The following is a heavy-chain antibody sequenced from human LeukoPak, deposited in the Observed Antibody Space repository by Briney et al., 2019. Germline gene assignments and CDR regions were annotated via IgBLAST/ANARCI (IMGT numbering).Heavy chain of an antibody. CDR1: GFTFSSYA. J-gene: IGHJ4*02. Sequence: PGGSLRLSCAASGFTFSSYAMSWVRQAPGKGLEWVSDISTSGDRTYYADSVKGRFTISTHNSKNTLYLQMNSLRAEDTAVYHCAKKVPHQHIDYWGQGTLVTVSS. CDR3: AKKVPHQHIDY. CDR2: ISTSGDRT. V-gene: IGHV3-23*01.